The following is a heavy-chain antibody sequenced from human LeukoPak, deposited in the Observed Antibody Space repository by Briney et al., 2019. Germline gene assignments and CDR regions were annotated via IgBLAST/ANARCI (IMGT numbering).Heavy chain of an antibody. D-gene: IGHD6-19*01. CDR1: GFTFSSYG. Sequence: GRSLRLSCAASGFTFSSYGMHWVRQAPGKGLEWVAVISYDGSNKYYADSVKGRFTISRDNSKNTLYLQMNSLRAEDTAVYYCARDLGLAVAGTGFDYWGQGTLVTVSS. CDR3: ARDLGLAVAGTGFDY. CDR2: ISYDGSNK. J-gene: IGHJ4*02. V-gene: IGHV3-30*03.